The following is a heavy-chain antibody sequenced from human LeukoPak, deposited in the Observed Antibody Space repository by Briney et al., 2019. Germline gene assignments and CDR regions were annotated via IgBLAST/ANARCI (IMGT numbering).Heavy chain of an antibody. Sequence: SQTLSLTCAISGDSVSSNSAAWNWIRQSPSSGLEWLGRTYYRSKWYIEYAVSVKSRARISPDTSKNQFSLQLNSVTPEDSAVYYCARHQYDNSGQNWFDPWGQGALVTVSS. CDR1: GDSVSSNSAA. D-gene: IGHD3-22*01. CDR2: TYYRSKWYI. J-gene: IGHJ5*02. CDR3: ARHQYDNSGQNWFDP. V-gene: IGHV6-1*01.